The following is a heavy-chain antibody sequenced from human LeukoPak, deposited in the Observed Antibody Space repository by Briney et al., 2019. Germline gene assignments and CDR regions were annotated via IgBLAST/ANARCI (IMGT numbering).Heavy chain of an antibody. D-gene: IGHD5-18*01. CDR2: ISASGTT. J-gene: IGHJ4*02. V-gene: IGHV4-4*07. Sequence: PSETLSLTCSVSGGSISTYLWSWIRQPAGKGLEWIGHISASGTTNYNASLKSRVTMSADTSKNQFSLRLNSVTAADTAVYYCAREGYNLGTDFWGQGTLVTASS. CDR1: GGSISTYL. CDR3: AREGYNLGTDF.